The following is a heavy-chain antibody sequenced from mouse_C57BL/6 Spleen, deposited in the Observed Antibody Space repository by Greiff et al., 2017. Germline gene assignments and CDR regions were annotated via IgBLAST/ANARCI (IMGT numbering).Heavy chain of an antibody. D-gene: IGHD2-4*01. CDR3: ARSVYDYESYAMDY. J-gene: IGHJ4*01. Sequence: QVQLQQPGAELVRPGSSVKLSCKASGYTFTSYWMHWVKQRPIQGLEWIGNIDPSDSETHYNQKFKDKATLTVDKSSSTAYMQLSSLTSEDSAVYYCARSVYDYESYAMDYWGQGTSVTVSS. CDR2: IDPSDSET. CDR1: GYTFTSYW. V-gene: IGHV1-52*01.